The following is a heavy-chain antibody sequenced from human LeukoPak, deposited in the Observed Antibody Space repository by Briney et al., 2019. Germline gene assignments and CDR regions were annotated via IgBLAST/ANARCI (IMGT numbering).Heavy chain of an antibody. CDR3: ARGPATVGYSSGWYFPFDY. D-gene: IGHD6-19*01. Sequence: SETLSLTCAVYGGSFSGYYWSWIRQPPGKGLKWIGEINHSGSTNYNPSLKSRVTISVDTSKNQFSLKLSSVTAADTAVYYCARGPATVGYSSGWYFPFDYWGQGTLVTVSS. J-gene: IGHJ4*02. CDR1: GGSFSGYY. V-gene: IGHV4-34*01. CDR2: INHSGST.